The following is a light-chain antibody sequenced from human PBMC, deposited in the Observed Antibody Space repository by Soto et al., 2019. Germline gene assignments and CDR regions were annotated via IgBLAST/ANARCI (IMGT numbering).Light chain of an antibody. V-gene: IGKV1-9*01. Sequence: DILLTQSPSALSASIGERVSITCRASQGISTFLAWYQQNPGKAPKRLIYDASSLQSGIPSRFSGSGSGTEFTLTISGLEPEDFATYYCQQYASFSATFGPGTKVDI. J-gene: IGKJ1*01. CDR1: QGISTF. CDR2: DAS. CDR3: QQYASFSAT.